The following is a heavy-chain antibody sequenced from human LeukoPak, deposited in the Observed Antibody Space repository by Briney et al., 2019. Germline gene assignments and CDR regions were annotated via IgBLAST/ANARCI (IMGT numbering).Heavy chain of an antibody. D-gene: IGHD5-18*01. V-gene: IGHV3-48*01. CDR2: ISSSSGTI. Sequence: GGSLRLSCAASGFIFSNYNMNWVRQTPGKGLEWLSYISSSSGTIYYADSVKGRFTISGDNAKNSLYLQMNSLRAEDTAVYYCARALGYSYGYAVDYWGEGTLVTVSS. J-gene: IGHJ4*02. CDR1: GFIFSNYN. CDR3: ARALGYSYGYAVDY.